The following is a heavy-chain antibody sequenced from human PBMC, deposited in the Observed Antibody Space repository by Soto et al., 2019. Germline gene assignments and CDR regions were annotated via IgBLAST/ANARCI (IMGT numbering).Heavy chain of an antibody. Sequence: PSETLSLTCSMSGGSIYNSHYYWGWIRQAPVKGLEWIGSIYSGGTTYYNPSLERRIIISLDTSKNQFSLRLRSVTAADTAVYYCARPQPRLMLSGVIPGYFDFWAQGTLVTVSS. CDR3: ARPQPRLMLSGVIPGYFDF. V-gene: IGHV4-39*01. J-gene: IGHJ4*02. CDR2: IYSGGTT. CDR1: GGSIYNSHYY. D-gene: IGHD3-16*01.